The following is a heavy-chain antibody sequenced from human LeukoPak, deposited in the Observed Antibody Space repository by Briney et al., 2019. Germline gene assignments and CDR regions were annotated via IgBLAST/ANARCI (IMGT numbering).Heavy chain of an antibody. Sequence: PGGSLRLSCAASGFTFSSYEMNWVRQAPGKGLEWISYISSSSRTGYYADSVKGRFTISRDNAKNSLYLQTNSLRAEDTAVYYCAISLSGYNWDFDSWGQGTLVTVSS. CDR2: ISSSSRTG. CDR1: GFTFSSYE. CDR3: AISLSGYNWDFDS. D-gene: IGHD5-12*01. V-gene: IGHV3-48*03. J-gene: IGHJ4*02.